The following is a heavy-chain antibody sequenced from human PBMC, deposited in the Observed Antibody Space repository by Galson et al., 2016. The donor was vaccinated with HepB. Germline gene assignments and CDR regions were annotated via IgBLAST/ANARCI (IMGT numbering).Heavy chain of an antibody. CDR1: GFVFSNFG. D-gene: IGHD1-1*01. J-gene: IGHJ4*02. V-gene: IGHV3-23*01. Sequence: SLRLSCAASGFVFSNFGLSWVRQAPGKGQEWVASISTRRTTYYSDSVQGRFTISRDNSNNTLYLQMNGLRAEDTAGYYCAKERLVRRIFDHWGQGTLLTVSS. CDR3: AKERLVRRIFDH. CDR2: ISTRRTT.